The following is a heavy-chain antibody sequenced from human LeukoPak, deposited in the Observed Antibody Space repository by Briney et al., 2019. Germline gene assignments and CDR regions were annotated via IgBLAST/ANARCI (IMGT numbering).Heavy chain of an antibody. D-gene: IGHD6-6*01. CDR3: ARAFSSSSVIGNYYYYMDV. Sequence: PSETLSLTCAVFGDSFSGYYWSWIRQPPGKGLEWTGEIYHGGSTNYNPSLKSRVTISVDTSKNQFSLKVSSVTAADTAVYYCARAFSSSSVIGNYYYYMDVWGKGTTVTVSS. J-gene: IGHJ6*03. CDR2: IYHGGST. CDR1: GDSFSGYY. V-gene: IGHV4-34*01.